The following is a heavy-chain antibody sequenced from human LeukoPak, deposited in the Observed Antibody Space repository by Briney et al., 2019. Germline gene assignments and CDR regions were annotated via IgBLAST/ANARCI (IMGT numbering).Heavy chain of an antibody. Sequence: GGSLRLSCAASGFTFSSYGTHWVRQAPGKGRERVAVISYDGSNKYYADSVKGRFTISRDNSKNTLYLQMNSLRAEDTAVYYCARDRDFDWLSNLDAFDIWGQGTMVTVSS. CDR2: ISYDGSNK. D-gene: IGHD3-9*01. J-gene: IGHJ3*02. V-gene: IGHV3-33*05. CDR1: GFTFSSYG. CDR3: ARDRDFDWLSNLDAFDI.